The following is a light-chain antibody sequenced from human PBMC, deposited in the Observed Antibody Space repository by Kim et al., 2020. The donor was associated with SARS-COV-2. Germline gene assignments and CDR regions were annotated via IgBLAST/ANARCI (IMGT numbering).Light chain of an antibody. J-gene: IGKJ4*01. CDR3: LQALQTPLS. Sequence: PAFNSFLSRHGLPYTNVYYYVDLYLQKPVKSQQRLIYFGSNRASGVPDRFSGSGSGTDFTLKFSRVEAEDVGVYYFLQALQTPLSFGGGTKVDIK. CDR2: FGS. V-gene: IGKV2-28*01. CDR1: HGLPYTNVYYY.